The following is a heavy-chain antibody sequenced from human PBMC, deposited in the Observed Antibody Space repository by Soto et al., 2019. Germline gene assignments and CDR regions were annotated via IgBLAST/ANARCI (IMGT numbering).Heavy chain of an antibody. Sequence: GGSLRLSCAASGFTFSSYGMHWVRQAPGKGLEWVAVISYDGSNKYYADSVKGRFTISRDNSKNTLYLQMNSLRAEDTAVYYCARDRYSYADNWFDPWGQGTLVTVSS. CDR3: ARDRYSYADNWFDP. D-gene: IGHD5-18*01. V-gene: IGHV3-30*03. CDR1: GFTFSSYG. J-gene: IGHJ5*02. CDR2: ISYDGSNK.